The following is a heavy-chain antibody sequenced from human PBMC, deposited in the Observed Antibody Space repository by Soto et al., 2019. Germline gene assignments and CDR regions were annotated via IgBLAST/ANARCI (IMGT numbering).Heavy chain of an antibody. D-gene: IGHD4-17*01. CDR2: IIPILGIA. CDR1: GGTFSSYT. J-gene: IGHJ4*02. Sequence: GTSVKVSCKASGGTFSSYTISWVRQAPGQGLEWMGRIIPILGIANYAQKFQGRVTITADKSTSTAYMELSSLRSEDTAVYYCARDVALTTVTTEGRTLGDYWGQGTLVTVSS. CDR3: ARDVALTTVTTEGRTLGDY. V-gene: IGHV1-69*04.